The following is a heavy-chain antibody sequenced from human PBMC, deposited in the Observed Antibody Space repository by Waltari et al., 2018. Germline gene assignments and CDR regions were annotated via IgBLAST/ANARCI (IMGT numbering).Heavy chain of an antibody. V-gene: IGHV1-24*01. CDR2: FYPEDGET. CDR3: ARDHVTMVQGVIQWFDP. D-gene: IGHD3-10*01. CDR1: GYTLTELS. J-gene: IGHJ5*02. Sequence: QVQLVQSGAEVKKPGASVKVSCKVSGYTLTELSMHWVRQAPGKGLEWMGGFYPEDGETIYAQKFQGRVTVTADTPTSTAYLELSRLRSDDTAVYYCARDHVTMVQGVIQWFDPWGQGTLVTVSS.